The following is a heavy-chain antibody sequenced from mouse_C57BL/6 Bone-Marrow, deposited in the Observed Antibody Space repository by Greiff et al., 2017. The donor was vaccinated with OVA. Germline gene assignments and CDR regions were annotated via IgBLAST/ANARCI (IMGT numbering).Heavy chain of an antibody. Sequence: VKLMESGPGLVQPSQSLSITCTASGFSLTNYGVHWVRQSPGKGLEWLGDIWSGGGTAYNAAFIYRLSISEDNSTSQVYFKMNSLKSDDTAVYYCASALSGSFYFDYWGQGTPLTVSA. J-gene: IGHJ2*01. CDR3: ASALSGSFYFDY. D-gene: IGHD2-2*01. V-gene: IGHV2-2*01. CDR2: IWSGGGT. CDR1: GFSLTNYG.